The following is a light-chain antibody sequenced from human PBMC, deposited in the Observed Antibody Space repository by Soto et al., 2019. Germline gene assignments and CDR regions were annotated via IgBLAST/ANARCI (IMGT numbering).Light chain of an antibody. CDR3: HQRSNWPPFT. Sequence: DVVMTQTPLSSPVTLGQPASISCRSSQGLVHSDGDTYLSWLLQRPGQPPRLLMYKISHRFSGVPDRFIGSGSGTDFTLTISSLEPEDFAVYYCHQRSNWPPFTFGGGTKVDIK. CDR1: QGLVHSDGDTY. J-gene: IGKJ4*01. CDR2: KIS. V-gene: IGKV2-24*01.